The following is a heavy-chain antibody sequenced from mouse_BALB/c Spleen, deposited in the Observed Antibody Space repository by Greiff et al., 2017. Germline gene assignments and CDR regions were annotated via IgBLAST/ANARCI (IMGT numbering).Heavy chain of an antibody. CDR2: ISYSGST. D-gene: IGHD2-14*01. CDR1: GYSITSDYA. CDR3: ARLGIYYRYPFAY. Sequence: EVQLQQSGPGLVKPSQSLSLTCTVTGYSITSDYAWNWIRQFPGNKLEWMGYISYSGSTSYNPSLKSRISITRDTSKNQFFLQLNSVTTEDTATYYCARLGIYYRYPFAYWGQGTLVTVSA. J-gene: IGHJ3*01. V-gene: IGHV3-2*02.